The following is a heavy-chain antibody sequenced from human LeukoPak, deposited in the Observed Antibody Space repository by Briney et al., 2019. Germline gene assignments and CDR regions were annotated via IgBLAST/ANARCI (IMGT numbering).Heavy chain of an antibody. V-gene: IGHV4-34*01. D-gene: IGHD2-21*01. CDR3: ARSILQSHYYYYYMDV. CDR2: ISHSGST. Sequence: PSETLSLTCAVYGGSFSGYYWSWIRQPPGKGLEWIGEISHSGSTNYNPSLKSRVTISVDTSKNQFSLKLSSVTAADTTVYYCARSILQSHYYYYYMDVWGKGTTVTVSS. J-gene: IGHJ6*03. CDR1: GGSFSGYY.